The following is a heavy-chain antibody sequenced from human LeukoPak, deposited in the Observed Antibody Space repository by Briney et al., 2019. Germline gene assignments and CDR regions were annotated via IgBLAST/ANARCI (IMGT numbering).Heavy chain of an antibody. CDR1: GFSFGKYT. CDR3: TKRVVEVAVWYYYYGLDV. D-gene: IGHD6-19*01. CDR2: ISADGGNT. J-gene: IGHJ6*02. Sequence: GGSLRLSCVASGFSFGKYTMDWVRQVPGKGLEWLAVISADGGNTYYADSVKGRFTTSRDNRKDSLYLQMNSLRTEDTALYYCTKRVVEVAVWYYYYGLDVWGQGTTVIVS. V-gene: IGHV3-43*02.